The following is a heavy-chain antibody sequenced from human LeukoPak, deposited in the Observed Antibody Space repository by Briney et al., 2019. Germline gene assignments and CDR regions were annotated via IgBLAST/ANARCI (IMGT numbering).Heavy chain of an antibody. D-gene: IGHD5-18*01. Sequence: SETLSLTCTVSGGSISSSSYYWSWIRQPPGKGLEWIGEINHSGSTNYNPSLKSRVTISVDTSKNQFSLKLSSVTAADTAVYYCARARYPHTAMVVSKFLSTTHFDYWGQGTLVTVSS. CDR1: GGSISSSSYY. CDR2: INHSGST. CDR3: ARARYPHTAMVVSKFLSTTHFDY. V-gene: IGHV4-39*07. J-gene: IGHJ4*02.